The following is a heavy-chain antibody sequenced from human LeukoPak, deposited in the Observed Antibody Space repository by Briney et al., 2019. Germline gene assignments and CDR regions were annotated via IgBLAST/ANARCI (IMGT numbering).Heavy chain of an antibody. D-gene: IGHD6-25*01. CDR1: GGSISSSSYY. V-gene: IGHV4-39*01. J-gene: IGHJ4*02. CDR2: IYYSGST. CDR3: ARMGISQQRPPTGY. Sequence: SETLSLTCTVSGGSISSSSYYWGWIRQPPGKGLEWIGSIYYSGSTYYNPSLKSRVTISVDTSKNQFSLKLGSVTAADTAVYYCARMGISQQRPPTGYWGQGTLVTVSS.